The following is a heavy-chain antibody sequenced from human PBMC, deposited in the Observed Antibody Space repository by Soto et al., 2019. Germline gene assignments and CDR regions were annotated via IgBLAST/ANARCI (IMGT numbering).Heavy chain of an antibody. CDR1: SGSISSSNW. CDR2: IYHSGST. J-gene: IGHJ4*02. Sequence: QVQLQESGPGLVKPSGTLSLTCAVSSGSISSSNWWSWVRQPPGKGLEWIGEIYHSGSTNYNPSLKSRVTISVDKSKNQFSLKLSAVTAADTAVYYCARVLAGFGESASFDYWGQGTLVTVSS. CDR3: ARVLAGFGESASFDY. V-gene: IGHV4-4*02. D-gene: IGHD3-10*01.